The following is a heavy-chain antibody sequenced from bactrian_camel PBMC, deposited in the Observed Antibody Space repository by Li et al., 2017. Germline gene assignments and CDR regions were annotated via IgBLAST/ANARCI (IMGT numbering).Heavy chain of an antibody. J-gene: IGHJ4*01. CDR3: TRRGIYMDYDPNY. CDR2: INSNGAIT. V-gene: IGHV3S31*01. CDR1: GFTFSVYA. Sequence: VQLVESGGGLVQPGGSLRLSCAASGFTFSVYAMSWVRQAPGKGLEWVSEINSNGAITYYADSVKGRFTISRDNAKNTLYLQLNSLETEDTALYYCTRRGIYMDYDPNYWGQGTQVTVS. D-gene: IGHD4*01.